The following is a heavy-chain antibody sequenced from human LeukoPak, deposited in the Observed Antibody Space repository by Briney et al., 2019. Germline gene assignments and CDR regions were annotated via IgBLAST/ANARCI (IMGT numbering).Heavy chain of an antibody. CDR3: AKDFKDY. V-gene: IGHV3-23*01. CDR1: GFTFNTYA. Sequence: GGSLTLSCAASGFTFNTYAMSWVRHARGKGLEWVSTISGIGGTTYHADSVKGRFTISRDNSKNTLYLQLNSLRAEDTALYYCAKDFKDYWGQGTLVTVSS. J-gene: IGHJ4*02. CDR2: ISGIGGTT.